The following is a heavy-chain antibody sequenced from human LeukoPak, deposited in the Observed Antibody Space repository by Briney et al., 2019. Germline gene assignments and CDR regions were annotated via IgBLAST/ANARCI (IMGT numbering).Heavy chain of an antibody. CDR1: GFTFSSYA. D-gene: IGHD2-15*01. Sequence: GGSLRLSCAASGFTFSSYAMHWVRQAPGKGLEWVAVMSYDGGHKYYADSVKGRFTISRDSSKNTLYLQMNSLRAEDTAVYYCAKGQLVDYGMDVWGQGTTVTVSS. J-gene: IGHJ6*02. V-gene: IGHV3-30*18. CDR3: AKGQLVDYGMDV. CDR2: MSYDGGHK.